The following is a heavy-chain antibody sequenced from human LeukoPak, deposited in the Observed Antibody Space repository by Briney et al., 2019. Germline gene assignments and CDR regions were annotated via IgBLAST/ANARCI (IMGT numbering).Heavy chain of an antibody. V-gene: IGHV3-7*01. D-gene: IGHD5-12*01. Sequence: PGGSPRLSCAASGFSFRDFWMTWVRQAPGKGLEWVANINQGGSVKYYVDSVKGRFTISRDDAKSSLYVQMNSLRDEDTAVYYCARFGYSGLNLEYWGQGTLVTVSS. J-gene: IGHJ4*02. CDR1: GFSFRDFW. CDR2: INQGGSVK. CDR3: ARFGYSGLNLEY.